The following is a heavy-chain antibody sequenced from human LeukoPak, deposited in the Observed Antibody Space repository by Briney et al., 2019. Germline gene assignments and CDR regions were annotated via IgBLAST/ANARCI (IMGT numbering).Heavy chain of an antibody. J-gene: IGHJ3*02. D-gene: IGHD3-3*02. CDR1: GFTFSSYW. Sequence: SGGSLRLSCAASGFTFSSYWMHWVRQAPGKGLVWVSRINRDGSTTTYADSVKGRFTISRDNAKNTLYLQINSLGAEDTAVYYCARAGLSDAFDIWGQGAMVTVSS. CDR3: ARAGLSDAFDI. V-gene: IGHV3-74*01. CDR2: INRDGSTT.